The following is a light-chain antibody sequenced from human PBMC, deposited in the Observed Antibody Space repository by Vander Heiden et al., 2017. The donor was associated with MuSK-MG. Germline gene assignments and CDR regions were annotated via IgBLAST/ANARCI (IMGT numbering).Light chain of an antibody. Sequence: EIVMPQPPATLSVSPGERATLSCRASQSVSSNLAWYQQKPGQAPRLLIYGASTRATGIPARFSGSGSGTEFTLTISSLQSEDFAVYYCQQYNNWPFYTFGQGTKLEIK. CDR1: QSVSSN. CDR3: QQYNNWPFYT. CDR2: GAS. J-gene: IGKJ2*01. V-gene: IGKV3-15*01.